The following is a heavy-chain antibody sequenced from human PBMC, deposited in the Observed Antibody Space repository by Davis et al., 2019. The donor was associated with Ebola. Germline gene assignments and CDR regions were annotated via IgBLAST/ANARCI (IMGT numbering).Heavy chain of an antibody. J-gene: IGHJ6*03. CDR2: IYPGDSDT. D-gene: IGHD2-2*01. CDR3: ARGVVPAAATYYYYYMDV. V-gene: IGHV5-51*01. Sequence: GESLKISCKGSGYSFTSYWIGWVRQMPGKGLEWMGIIYPGDSDTRYSPSFQGQVTISADKSISTAYLQWSSLKASDTAMYYCARGVVPAAATYYYYYMDVWGKGTTVTVSS. CDR1: GYSFTSYW.